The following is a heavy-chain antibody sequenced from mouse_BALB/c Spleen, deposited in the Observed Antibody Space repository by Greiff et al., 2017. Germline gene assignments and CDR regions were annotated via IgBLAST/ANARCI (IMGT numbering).Heavy chain of an antibody. CDR1: GFAFSSYD. J-gene: IGHJ4*01. CDR3: ARHGILYYAMDY. V-gene: IGHV5-12-1*01. D-gene: IGHD5-2*01. Sequence: EVMLVESGGGLVKPGGSLKLSCAASGFAFSSYDMSWVRKTPEKRLEWVAYISSGGGSTYYPDTVKGRFTISRDNAKNTLYLQMSSLKSEDTAMYYCARHGILYYAMDYWGQGTSVTVSS. CDR2: ISSGGGST.